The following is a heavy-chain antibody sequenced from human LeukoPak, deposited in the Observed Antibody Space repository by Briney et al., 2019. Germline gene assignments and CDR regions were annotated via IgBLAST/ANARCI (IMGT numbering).Heavy chain of an antibody. D-gene: IGHD2-15*01. J-gene: IGHJ4*02. CDR2: IYSGGNT. CDR1: GFTFSSYG. V-gene: IGHV3-23*05. CDR3: ARRAGEYSHPYDY. Sequence: GGTLRLSCAASGFTFSSYGMNWVRQAPGKGLEWVSFIYSGGNTHYSDSVKGRFTISRDNSKNTLYLQMNSLRAEDTAIYYYARRAGEYSHPYDYWGQGTLVTVSS.